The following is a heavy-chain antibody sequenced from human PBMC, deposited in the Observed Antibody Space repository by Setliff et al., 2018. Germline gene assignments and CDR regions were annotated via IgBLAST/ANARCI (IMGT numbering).Heavy chain of an antibody. CDR3: AREFTRYYNFGSAHRYYMDV. CDR2: INAGNGNT. V-gene: IGHV1-3*01. J-gene: IGHJ6*03. Sequence: GASVKVSCKASGYTFTSYAMHWVRQAPGQRLEWMGWINAGNGNTKYSQKFQGRVTITRDTSASTAYMELSSLRSEDTAVYYCAREFTRYYNFGSAHRYYMDVWGKGTTVTVSS. D-gene: IGHD3-3*01. CDR1: GYTFTSYA.